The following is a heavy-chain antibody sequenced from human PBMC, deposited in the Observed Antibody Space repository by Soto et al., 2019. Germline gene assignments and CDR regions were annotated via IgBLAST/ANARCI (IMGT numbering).Heavy chain of an antibody. J-gene: IGHJ6*02. CDR1: GGSISSSNW. V-gene: IGHV4-4*02. Sequence: QVPLQESGPGLVKPSGTLSLTCAVSGGSISSSNWWSWVRQPPGKGLEWIGEIYHSGSTNYNPSLKSRVTISVDKSKNHFSLNLSSVTAADTAVYYCARVSGSYYYGMDVWGQGTTVTVSS. CDR3: ARVSGSYYYGMDV. D-gene: IGHD1-26*01. CDR2: IYHSGST.